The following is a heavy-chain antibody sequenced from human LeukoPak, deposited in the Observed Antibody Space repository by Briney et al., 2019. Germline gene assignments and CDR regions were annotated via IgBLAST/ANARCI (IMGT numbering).Heavy chain of an antibody. CDR1: GYIFANYW. CDR2: IYPGDSDT. D-gene: IGHD1-20*01. Sequence: GESLEISCKASGYIFANYWIGWVRQMPGKDLEWMGIIYPGDSDTTYSPSFQGQVTISADKSISTAYLQWNSLKASDTAMYYCVRNLTVCGQGTLVTVSS. V-gene: IGHV5-51*01. J-gene: IGHJ4*02. CDR3: VRNLTV.